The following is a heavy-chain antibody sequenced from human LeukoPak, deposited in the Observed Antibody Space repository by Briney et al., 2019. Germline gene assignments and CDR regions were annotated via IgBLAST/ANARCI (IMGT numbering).Heavy chain of an antibody. CDR3: ARGLGLGARSPFDY. CDR1: GFTFSSYW. CDR2: ISSSGSTI. D-gene: IGHD1-26*01. Sequence: GGSLRLSCAASGFTFSSYWMSWIRQAPGKGLEWVSYISSSGSTIYYADSVKGRFTISRDNAKNSLYLQMNSLRAEDTAVYYCARGLGLGARSPFDYWGQGTLVTVSS. V-gene: IGHV3-11*01. J-gene: IGHJ4*02.